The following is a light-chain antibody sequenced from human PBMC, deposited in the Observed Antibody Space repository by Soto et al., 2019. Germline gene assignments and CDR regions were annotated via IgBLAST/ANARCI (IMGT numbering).Light chain of an antibody. CDR2: DAS. Sequence: DIQMTQSPSSLSASVGDRVTIACRACQGISIYLAWYQQKPGKVPQLLIYDASTLQSGVPSRFSGSGSGTDFTITTSGLQPEDGATDYFLKYNGAPLTFGGGTKVEIK. V-gene: IGKV1-27*01. CDR1: QGISIY. J-gene: IGKJ4*01. CDR3: LKYNGAPLT.